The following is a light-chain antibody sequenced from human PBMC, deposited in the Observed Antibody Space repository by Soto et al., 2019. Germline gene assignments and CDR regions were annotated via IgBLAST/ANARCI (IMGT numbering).Light chain of an antibody. Sequence: DIQMTQSPSSVSASVGDRVTITCRASQGISNWLAWYQQQPGKAPKLLIYAASSLQSGVPSRFSGGGSGTHFTLIISSLQPEDFATYYCQQTNTFLPLTFCGGTQVEIK. CDR2: AAS. J-gene: IGKJ4*01. CDR1: QGISNW. V-gene: IGKV1-12*01. CDR3: QQTNTFLPLT.